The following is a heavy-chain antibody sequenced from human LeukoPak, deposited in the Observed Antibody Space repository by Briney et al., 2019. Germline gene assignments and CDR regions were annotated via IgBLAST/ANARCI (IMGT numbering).Heavy chain of an antibody. CDR1: GFTFSSYG. CDR2: IWYDGSNK. V-gene: IGHV3-33*01. J-gene: IGHJ4*02. CDR3: ARAISGWYGDY. D-gene: IGHD6-19*01. Sequence: PGGSLRLSCAASGFTFSSYGMHWVRQAPGKGLEWVAVIWYDGSNKYYADSVKGRFTISRDNSKNTLYLQMNSLRAEDTAVYYCARAISGWYGDYWGQGTLVTASS.